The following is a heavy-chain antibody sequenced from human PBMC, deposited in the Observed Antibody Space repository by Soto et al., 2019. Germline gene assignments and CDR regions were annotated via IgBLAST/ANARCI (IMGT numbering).Heavy chain of an antibody. CDR3: ARAKAPLYSSSWYWFDP. D-gene: IGHD6-13*01. CDR2: IYYSGST. J-gene: IGHJ5*02. CDR1: GGSISSYY. Sequence: SETLSLTCTVAGGSISSYYWSWIRQPPGKGLEWIGYIYYSGSTNYNPSLKSRVTISVDTSKNQFSLKLSSVTAADTAVYYCARAKAPLYSSSWYWFDPWGQGTLVTV. V-gene: IGHV4-59*08.